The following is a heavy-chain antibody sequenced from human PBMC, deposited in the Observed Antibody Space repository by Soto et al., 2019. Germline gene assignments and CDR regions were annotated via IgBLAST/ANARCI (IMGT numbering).Heavy chain of an antibody. V-gene: IGHV4-4*02. Sequence: PSETLSLTCALSGASIGTNNWWSWVRQPPGKGLEWIGEVYHSGTTNCNPSLKSRVTISIDNSKNQFSLRLTSMTAADTAVYYCAVTGDGYFDYWSQGTLVTVSS. J-gene: IGHJ4*02. CDR1: GASIGTNNW. CDR2: VYHSGTT. CDR3: AVTGDGYFDY. D-gene: IGHD4-4*01.